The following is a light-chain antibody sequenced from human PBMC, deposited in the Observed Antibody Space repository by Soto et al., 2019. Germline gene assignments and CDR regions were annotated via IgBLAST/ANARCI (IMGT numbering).Light chain of an antibody. Sequence: EIVLTQSPGTLSLSPGERATLSCRASQSVSSSYLAWYQQKPGQATRLLIYGASSRATGIPDRLSGSGSGTDFTLTISRMEPEDFAVYYCQQYGRSLWTFGQGTKVEIK. J-gene: IGKJ1*01. CDR2: GAS. CDR1: QSVSSSY. CDR3: QQYGRSLWT. V-gene: IGKV3-20*01.